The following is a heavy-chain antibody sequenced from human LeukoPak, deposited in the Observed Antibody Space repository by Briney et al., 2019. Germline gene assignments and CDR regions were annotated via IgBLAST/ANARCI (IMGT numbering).Heavy chain of an antibody. J-gene: IGHJ6*02. D-gene: IGHD3-3*01. CDR1: GFTFSSYA. CDR3: GNYDFWSGIPYYYYGMDV. CDR2: ISYDGSNK. V-gene: IGHV3-30-3*01. Sequence: PGGSLRLSCAASGFTFSSYAMHWVRQAPGKGLEWVAVISYDGSNKYYADSVKGRFTISRDNSKNTLYLQMNSLRAEDTAVYYCGNYDFWSGIPYYYYGMDVWGQGTTVTVSS.